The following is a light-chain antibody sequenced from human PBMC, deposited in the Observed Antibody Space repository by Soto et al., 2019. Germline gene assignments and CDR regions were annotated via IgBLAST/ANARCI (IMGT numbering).Light chain of an antibody. CDR1: QRISTW. V-gene: IGKV1-5*01. CDR2: DAS. CDR3: QQYKTYWT. J-gene: IGKJ1*01. Sequence: DIKMTQSPSALSASVGDGVTITCRASQRISTWLAWYRQTPGKAPKLLISDASSLETGDPSRFSGSGSGTEFTLTINSLQPDDFATYYCQQYKTYWTFGQGTMVDIK.